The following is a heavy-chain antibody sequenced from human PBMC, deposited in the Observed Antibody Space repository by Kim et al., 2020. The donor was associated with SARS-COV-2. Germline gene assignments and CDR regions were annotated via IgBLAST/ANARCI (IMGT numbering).Heavy chain of an antibody. CDR2: ITSSGSAI. CDR1: GFTFSSYE. Sequence: GGSLRLSCASSGFTFSSYEMNWVRQAPGKGLEWVSYITSSGSAIYYADSVKGRFTISRDNAKNSLYLQMNSLRAEDTAVYYCARGGQSYTVFDYWGQGTL. D-gene: IGHD1-26*01. J-gene: IGHJ4*02. V-gene: IGHV3-48*03. CDR3: ARGGQSYTVFDY.